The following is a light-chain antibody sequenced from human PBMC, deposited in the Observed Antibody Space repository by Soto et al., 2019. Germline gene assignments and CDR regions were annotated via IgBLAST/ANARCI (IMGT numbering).Light chain of an antibody. CDR1: QAIGSA. CDR3: RQFRTSLT. Sequence: AIHLTQSPSSLSASVGDRVTITCRASQAIGSALAWYQQRPGRSPKLLIYDVSILDRGVPSRFAGSGSGADFTLTIIGLEPDDVKTYYYRQFRTSLTFGAGTKLEIK. J-gene: IGKJ4*01. V-gene: IGKV1-13*02. CDR2: DVS.